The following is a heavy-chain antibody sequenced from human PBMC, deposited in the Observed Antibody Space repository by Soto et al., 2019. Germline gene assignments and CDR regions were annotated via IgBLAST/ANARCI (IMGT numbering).Heavy chain of an antibody. Sequence: EVQLVESGGGLVRPGGSLRVSCTSSGFTFSSYTMSWVRQAPGKGLEWVSSISSSSNYIKYADSVKGRFTISRDSATNSLFQEMNDLRAGDTAVYFCAKAGRSYSYGPPIHFDRWGQGTHVTVSS. D-gene: IGHD5-18*01. CDR2: ISSSSNYI. J-gene: IGHJ4*02. CDR1: GFTFSSYT. V-gene: IGHV3-21*06. CDR3: AKAGRSYSYGPPIHFDR.